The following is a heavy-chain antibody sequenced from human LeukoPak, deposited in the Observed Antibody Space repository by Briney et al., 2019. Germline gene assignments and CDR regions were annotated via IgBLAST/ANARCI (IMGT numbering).Heavy chain of an antibody. V-gene: IGHV3-30-3*01. Sequence: GGSLRLSCAASGFTFSSYAMHWVRQAPGKGLEWVAAISYDGSNKYYADSVRGRFTISRDNSKNTLYLQMNSLRAEDTAVYYCATSTVTTSGRDALDIWAQGTMVTVSS. CDR3: ATSTVTTSGRDALDI. CDR2: ISYDGSNK. D-gene: IGHD4-17*01. J-gene: IGHJ3*02. CDR1: GFTFSSYA.